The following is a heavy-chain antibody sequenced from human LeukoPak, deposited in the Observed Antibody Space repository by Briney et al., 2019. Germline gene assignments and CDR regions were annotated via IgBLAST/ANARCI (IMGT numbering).Heavy chain of an antibody. V-gene: IGHV3-23*01. J-gene: IGHJ4*02. D-gene: IGHD6-13*01. CDR2: IGGRDGGT. CDR3: AKGGYSSSWEFDY. Sequence: GGSLRLSCAASGFIFSNYAMSWVRQAPGKGLEWVSAIGGRDGGTYYADSVKGRFTISRDNSKNTLYLQMNSLRAEDTAVYYCAKGGYSSSWEFDYWGQGTLVTVSS. CDR1: GFIFSNYA.